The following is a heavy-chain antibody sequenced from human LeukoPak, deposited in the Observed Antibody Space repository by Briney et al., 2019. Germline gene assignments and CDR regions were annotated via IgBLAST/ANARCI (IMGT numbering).Heavy chain of an antibody. CDR2: IIPILGIA. Sequence: ASVKVSCKASGGTFSSYAISWVRQAPGQGLEWVGSIIPILGIANYAQKFQGRVTITADKSTTTASMELSSLRSEDTAVYYCARVITMVRGVISWFEPWGQGTLVTVSS. CDR3: ARVITMVRGVISWFEP. V-gene: IGHV1-69*04. CDR1: GGTFSSYA. J-gene: IGHJ5*02. D-gene: IGHD3-10*01.